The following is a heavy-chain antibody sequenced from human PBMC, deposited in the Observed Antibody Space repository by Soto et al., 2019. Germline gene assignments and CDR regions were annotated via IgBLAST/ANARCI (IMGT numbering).Heavy chain of an antibody. Sequence: GGSLRLSCAASGFTFSNAWMSWVRQAPGKGLEWVGRIKSKTDGGTTDYAAPVKGRFTISRDDSKNTLYLQMNSLKTEDTAVYYCTTNLAVPAAIFAFDIWGQGTMVTVSS. CDR1: GFTFSNAW. V-gene: IGHV3-15*01. CDR2: IKSKTDGGTT. CDR3: TTNLAVPAAIFAFDI. D-gene: IGHD2-2*01. J-gene: IGHJ3*02.